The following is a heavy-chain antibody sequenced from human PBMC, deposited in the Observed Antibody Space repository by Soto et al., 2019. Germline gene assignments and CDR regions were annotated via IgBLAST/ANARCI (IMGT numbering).Heavy chain of an antibody. CDR1: GFTFSSYA. CDR2: IRGNGGNT. D-gene: IGHD6-19*01. CDR3: AKERDYSSDFDN. J-gene: IGHJ4*02. Sequence: PGGSLRLSCAASGFTFSSYAMSWVRQAPGKGLEWVSTIRGNGGNTYYADSVKGRFTISRDNSKKTLSLQMNSLRAEDTAVYYCAKERDYSSDFDNWGQGTLVPVSS. V-gene: IGHV3-23*01.